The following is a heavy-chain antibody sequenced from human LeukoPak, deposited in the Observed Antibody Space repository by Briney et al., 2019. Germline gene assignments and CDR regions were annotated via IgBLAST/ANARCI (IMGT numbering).Heavy chain of an antibody. CDR1: GYSFNTYW. V-gene: IGHV5-51*01. CDR2: IYPGDSDT. CDR3: ARRGSRGWEFFDY. Sequence: GESLKISCKGSGYSFNTYWIGWVRQMPGKGLEWMGIIYPGDSDTRYSPSFQGQVTFSADKSISTAYLRWSSLKASDTAMFYCARRGSRGWEFFDYWGQGTLVTVSS. J-gene: IGHJ4*02. D-gene: IGHD6-19*01.